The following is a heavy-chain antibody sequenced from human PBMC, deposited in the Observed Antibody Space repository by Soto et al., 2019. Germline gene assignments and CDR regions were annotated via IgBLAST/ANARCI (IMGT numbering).Heavy chain of an antibody. Sequence: ASVKVSCKASGYTFTGYYMHWVRQATGQGLEWMGWMNPNSGNTGYAQKFQGRVTMTRNTSISTAYMELSSLRSEDTAVYYCARGGNGDYLYYFDYWGQGTLVTVSS. CDR1: GYTFTGYY. CDR2: MNPNSGNT. D-gene: IGHD4-17*01. CDR3: ARGGNGDYLYYFDY. V-gene: IGHV1-8*02. J-gene: IGHJ4*02.